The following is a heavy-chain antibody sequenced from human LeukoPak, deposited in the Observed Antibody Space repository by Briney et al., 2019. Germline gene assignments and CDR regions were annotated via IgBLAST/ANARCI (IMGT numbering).Heavy chain of an antibody. D-gene: IGHD6-13*01. CDR1: GFTFSSYW. J-gene: IGHJ4*02. CDR2: IKQDGGEK. V-gene: IGHV3-7*01. CDR3: ARDLLDSSSWYDY. Sequence: PGGCLRLSCAASGFTFSSYWMSWVRQAPGKGLEWVANIKQDGGEKYYVDSVKGRFTISRDNAKNSLYLQMNSLRAEDTAVYYCARDLLDSSSWYDYWGQGTLVTVSS.